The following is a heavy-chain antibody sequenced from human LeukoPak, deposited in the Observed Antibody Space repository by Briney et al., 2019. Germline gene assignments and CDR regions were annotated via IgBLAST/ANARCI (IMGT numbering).Heavy chain of an antibody. J-gene: IGHJ4*02. CDR1: GYSFTSFY. CDR2: INPNSGGT. V-gene: IGHV1-2*02. CDR3: ARDLQSSSGYYYVVGY. D-gene: IGHD3-22*01. Sequence: ASVKVSCKASGYSFTSFYIHWVRQAPGQGLEWMGWINPNSGGTNYAQKFQGRVTMTRDTSISTAYMELSRLRSGDTAVYYCARDLQSSSGYYYVVGYWGQGTLVTVSS.